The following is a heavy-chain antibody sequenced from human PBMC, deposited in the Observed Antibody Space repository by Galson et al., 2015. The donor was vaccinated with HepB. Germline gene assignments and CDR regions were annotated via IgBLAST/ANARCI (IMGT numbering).Heavy chain of an antibody. Sequence: QSGAEVKKPGESLRISCKGFGYSFTNYWISWVRQMPGKGLEWMGRIDPSDSYTNYSPSFQGDVIISADKSNNIAYLQWSTLKASDTAMYYCARLGALSGYDRAGDYWGQGTLVTVSS. CDR2: IDPSDSYT. CDR1: GYSFTNYW. J-gene: IGHJ4*02. D-gene: IGHD5-12*01. V-gene: IGHV5-10-1*01. CDR3: ARLGALSGYDRAGDY.